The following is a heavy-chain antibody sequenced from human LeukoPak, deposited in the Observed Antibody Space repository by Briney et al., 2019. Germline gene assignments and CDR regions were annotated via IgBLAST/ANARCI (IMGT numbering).Heavy chain of an antibody. D-gene: IGHD3-16*02. Sequence: ASVKVSCKASGYTFTSYDINWVRQAPGQGLEWMGWISAYNGNTNYAQKLQGRVTMTTDTSTSTAYMELRSLRSDDTAVYYCARGDDYVWGSYRELDYWGQGTLVTVSS. CDR3: ARGDDYVWGSYRELDY. J-gene: IGHJ4*02. CDR1: GYTFTSYD. V-gene: IGHV1-18*01. CDR2: ISAYNGNT.